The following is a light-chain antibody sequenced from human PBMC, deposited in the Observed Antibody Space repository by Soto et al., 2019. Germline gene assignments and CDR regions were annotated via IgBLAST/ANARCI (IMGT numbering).Light chain of an antibody. Sequence: EIVLTQSPATLSSFPGDRVTLSCRASQNINTRLAWYQHRPGQAPRLLIYQTSIRAAGIPARFSASGSGTDFTITISDVQREDFALYYCHQRQSCPRTFGQGTKVDI. J-gene: IGKJ1*01. CDR3: HQRQSCPRT. V-gene: IGKV3-11*01. CDR1: QNINTR. CDR2: QTS.